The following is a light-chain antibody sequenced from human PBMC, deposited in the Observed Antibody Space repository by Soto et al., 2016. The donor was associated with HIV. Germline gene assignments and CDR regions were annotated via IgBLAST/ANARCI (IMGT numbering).Light chain of an antibody. CDR1: NIGAKA. CDR2: DDN. J-gene: IGLJ2*01. V-gene: IGLV3-21*02. CDR3: HVWDTSDVI. Sequence: SYELTQPPSVSVAPGETAIITCGGNNIGAKAVHWYQQKPGQAPVLVVSDDNDRPSGIPERFSAANSGNTATLSISRVEAGDEADYYCHVWDTSDVIFGGGTKLTVL.